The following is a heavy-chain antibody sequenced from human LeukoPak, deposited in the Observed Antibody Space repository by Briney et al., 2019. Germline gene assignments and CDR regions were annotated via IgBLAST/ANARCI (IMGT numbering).Heavy chain of an antibody. CDR1: GGSISGSSYY. D-gene: IGHD6-13*01. CDR3: ARRYSSSWYGSFQH. Sequence: NPSETLSLTCTVSGGSISGSSYYWGWIHQPPGKGLEWIGSIYYSGSTYYNPSLKSRVTISVDTSKNQFSLKLSSVTAADTAVYYCARRYSSSWYGSFQHWGQGTLVTVPS. V-gene: IGHV4-39*07. J-gene: IGHJ1*01. CDR2: IYYSGST.